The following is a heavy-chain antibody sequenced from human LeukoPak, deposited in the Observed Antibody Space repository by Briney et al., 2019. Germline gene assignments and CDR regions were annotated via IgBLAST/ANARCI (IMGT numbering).Heavy chain of an antibody. CDR3: AKDTDTAMVPSYYYYGMDV. J-gene: IGHJ6*02. CDR2: ISGSGGST. CDR1: GFTFSSYA. Sequence: PGGSLRLSCAASGFTFSSYAMSWVRQAPGKGLEWVSAISGSGGSTYYADSVKGRFTISRDNSKNTLYLQMNSLRAEDTAVYYCAKDTDTAMVPSYYYYGMDVWGQGTTVTVSS. V-gene: IGHV3-23*01. D-gene: IGHD5-18*01.